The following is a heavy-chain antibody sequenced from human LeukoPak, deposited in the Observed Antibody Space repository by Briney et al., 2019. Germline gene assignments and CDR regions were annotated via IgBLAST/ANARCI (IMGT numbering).Heavy chain of an antibody. J-gene: IGHJ3*02. D-gene: IGHD6-19*01. CDR1: GFTFTNYW. CDR3: ARGRTSDTVAGTLTDAFDI. V-gene: IGHV3-21*01. Sequence: PGGSLRLSCAATGFTFTNYWMHWVRQAPGKGLEWVSSISSSSSYIYYADSVKGRFTISRDNAKNSLYLQMNSLRAEDTAVYYCARGRTSDTVAGTLTDAFDIWGQGTMVTVSS. CDR2: ISSSSSYI.